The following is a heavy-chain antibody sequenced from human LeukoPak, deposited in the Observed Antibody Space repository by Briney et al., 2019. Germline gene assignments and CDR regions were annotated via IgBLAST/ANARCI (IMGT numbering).Heavy chain of an antibody. Sequence: GGSLRLSCAASGFTFDDYAMHWVRQAPGKGLEWVSLISWDGGSTYYADSVKGRFTISRDNSKNSLYLQMNSLRAEDTALYYCAKEAAGGSYNYYYYYMDVWGKGTTVTVSS. D-gene: IGHD1-26*01. CDR2: ISWDGGST. J-gene: IGHJ6*03. V-gene: IGHV3-43D*03. CDR1: GFTFDDYA. CDR3: AKEAAGGSYNYYYYYMDV.